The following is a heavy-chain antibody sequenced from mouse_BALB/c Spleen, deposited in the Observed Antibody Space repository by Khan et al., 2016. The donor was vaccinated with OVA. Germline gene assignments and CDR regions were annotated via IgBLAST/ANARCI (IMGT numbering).Heavy chain of an antibody. Sequence: QVQLKESGAELARPGASVKLSCKASGYTFTDYYINWVKQRTGQGLEWIGEISPGSGDTYYNEKFKGKATLTADKSATTAYMQLSSLTSEASAVYFCARRNYFGYTFAYWGQGTPVTVSA. V-gene: IGHV1-77*01. CDR2: ISPGSGDT. J-gene: IGHJ3*01. D-gene: IGHD1-2*01. CDR3: ARRNYFGYTFAY. CDR1: GYTFTDYY.